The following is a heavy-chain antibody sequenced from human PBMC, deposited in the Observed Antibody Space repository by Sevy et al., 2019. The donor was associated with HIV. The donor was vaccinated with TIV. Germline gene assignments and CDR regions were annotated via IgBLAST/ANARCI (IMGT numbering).Heavy chain of an antibody. CDR3: AKGGPGDYDSSGYYYDY. CDR1: GFTFSSYA. D-gene: IGHD3-22*01. CDR2: ISGSGGST. Sequence: GGSLRLSCAASGFTFSSYAMSWVRQAPGKGLEWVSAISGSGGSTYYAHSVKGRFTISRDNSKNTLYLQMNSLRAEDTAVYYCAKGGPGDYDSSGYYYDYWGQGTLVTVSS. V-gene: IGHV3-23*01. J-gene: IGHJ4*02.